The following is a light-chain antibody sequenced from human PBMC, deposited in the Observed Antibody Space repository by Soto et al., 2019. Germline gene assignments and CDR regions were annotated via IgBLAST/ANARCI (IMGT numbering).Light chain of an antibody. Sequence: EIVLTQSPATPSVSPGERATLSCRASQSVSGDLAWYHHKPGQAPRLLIYDASTRALDTPARFAGSGAGTEFTLTISSLQSEDFAVYFCQQYNNWPITLGQGTRLEIK. V-gene: IGKV3-15*01. CDR1: QSVSGD. J-gene: IGKJ5*01. CDR3: QQYNNWPIT. CDR2: DAS.